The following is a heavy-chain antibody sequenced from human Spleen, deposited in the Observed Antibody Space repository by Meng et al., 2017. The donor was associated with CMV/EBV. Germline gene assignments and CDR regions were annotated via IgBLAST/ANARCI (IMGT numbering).Heavy chain of an antibody. CDR3: AREGATHGFDY. CDR1: GGSFSGDY. D-gene: IGHD1-26*01. V-gene: IGHV4-34*01. CDR2: INHSGST. J-gene: IGHJ4*02. Sequence: QVPLPQVGAGLLKPSDTLSLTCAVYGGSFSGDYWSWIRQPPGKGLEEIWEINHSGSTNYNPSLKSRVTISVDTSKNQFSLKLSSVTAADTAVYYCAREGATHGFDYWGQGTLVTVSS.